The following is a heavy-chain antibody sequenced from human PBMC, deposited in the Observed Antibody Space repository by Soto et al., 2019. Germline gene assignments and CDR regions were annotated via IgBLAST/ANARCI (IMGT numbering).Heavy chain of an antibody. CDR1: GFDVTTNC. V-gene: IGHV3-53*01. J-gene: IGHJ4*02. CDR3: VRDKRTISGIFPGY. CDR2: VCTGGAT. D-gene: IGHD1-1*01. Sequence: GGSLRLSCVGSGFDVTTNCMRWVRQAPGKGLECVSIVCTGGATHYADSVKGRFTISRDRSKNTVHLQMNNVRAEDTAVYYCVRDKRTISGIFPGYWGQGTPVTVSS.